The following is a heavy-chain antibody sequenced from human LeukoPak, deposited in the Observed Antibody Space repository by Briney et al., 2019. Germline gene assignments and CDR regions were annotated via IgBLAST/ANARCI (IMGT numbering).Heavy chain of an antibody. J-gene: IGHJ4*02. V-gene: IGHV1-3*01. CDR2: INAGNGNT. Sequence: GASVKVSCKASGYTFTSYAMHWVRQAPGQRLEWMGWINAGNGNTKYSQKFQGRVTITRDTSASTAYMELSSLRSEDTAVYYCARLIAAAGPLAPPDYWGQGTLVTVSS. D-gene: IGHD6-13*01. CDR1: GYTFTSYA. CDR3: ARLIAAAGPLAPPDY.